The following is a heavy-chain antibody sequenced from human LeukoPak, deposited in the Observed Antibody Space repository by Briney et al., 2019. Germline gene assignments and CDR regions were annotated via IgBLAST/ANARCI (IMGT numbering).Heavy chain of an antibody. V-gene: IGHV1-8*01. J-gene: IGHJ4*02. CDR2: MNPNSGNT. D-gene: IGHD6-13*01. CDR1: GYTFSSYD. CDR3: ARGLYIAAAGPRY. Sequence: ASVKVSCKASGYTFSSYDINWVRQATGQGLEWMGWMNPNSGNTGYAQKFQGRVTMARNTSISTAYMELSSLRSEDTAVYYCARGLYIAAAGPRYWGQGTLVTVSS.